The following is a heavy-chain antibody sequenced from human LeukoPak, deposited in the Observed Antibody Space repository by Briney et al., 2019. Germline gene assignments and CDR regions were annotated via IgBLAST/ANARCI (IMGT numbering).Heavy chain of an antibody. Sequence: PSETLSLTCTVYGGSISTGDYYWSWIRQPPGNGLEWIGYIYYTGSTYYNPSLKSRVTISVDTSKNQFSLKLSSVTAADTAVYYCARGDFAYYFDYWGQGTLVTVSS. V-gene: IGHV4-30-4*08. CDR3: ARGDFAYYFDY. CDR2: IYYTGST. J-gene: IGHJ4*02. CDR1: GGSISTGDYY.